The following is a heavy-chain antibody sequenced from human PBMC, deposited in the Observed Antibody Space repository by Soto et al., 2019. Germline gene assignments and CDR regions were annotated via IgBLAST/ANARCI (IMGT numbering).Heavy chain of an antibody. CDR1: GYTFTNND. Sequence: DSVKVSCKASGYTFTNNDVSWVRQATGQGLEWMGWMNPGSGDTGYAQKFQGRVTMTRDISIATAYMELNSLTSEDTAIYYCARMESFGSLNWLDPWGQGNMVTVSS. D-gene: IGHD5-18*01. CDR2: MNPGSGDT. J-gene: IGHJ5*02. V-gene: IGHV1-8*02. CDR3: ARMESFGSLNWLDP.